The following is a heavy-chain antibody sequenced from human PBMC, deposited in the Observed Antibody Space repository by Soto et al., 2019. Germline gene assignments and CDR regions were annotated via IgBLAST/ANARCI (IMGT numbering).Heavy chain of an antibody. CDR2: ISAYNGNT. D-gene: IGHD3-22*01. V-gene: IGHV1-18*01. CDR1: GYTFTSYG. J-gene: IGHJ4*02. Sequence: QVQLVQSGAEVKKPGASVKVSCKASGYTFTSYGISWVRQAPGQGLEWMGWISAYNGNTNYAQKLQGRVTMXXDXSXXTAYMELRSLRSDDTAVYYCARASYYDSSGYPLDYWGQGTLVTVSS. CDR3: ARASYYDSSGYPLDY.